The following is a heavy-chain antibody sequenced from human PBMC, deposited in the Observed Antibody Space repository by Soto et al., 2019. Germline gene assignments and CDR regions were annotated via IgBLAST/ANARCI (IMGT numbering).Heavy chain of an antibody. V-gene: IGHV4-31*03. J-gene: IGHJ6*02. CDR1: GGSVNNANYF. CDR2: IYYSGST. D-gene: IGHD4-17*01. CDR3: ARDADYGGSRGGMDV. Sequence: QVRLEESGPGLVKPSETLSLICSVSGGSVNNANYFWNWIRHHPENGLEWIGYIYYSGSTRYNPSSKFRATLSIDTSKNHFSLRLNSVTVGDTAVYFCARDADYGGSRGGMDVWGRGTTVTVSS.